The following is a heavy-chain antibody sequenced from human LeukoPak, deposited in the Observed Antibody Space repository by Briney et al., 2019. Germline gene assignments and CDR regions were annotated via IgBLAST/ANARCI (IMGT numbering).Heavy chain of an antibody. D-gene: IGHD2-2*01. Sequence: PSETLSLTCTVSGGSISSYYWSWSRQPPGTGLEWIGYIYYSGSTNYNPSLKSRVTISVDTSKNRFSLKLSSVTAADTAVYYCASWFGCSSTSCYPSYYYMDVWGKGTTVTVSS. CDR2: IYYSGST. CDR1: GGSISSYY. CDR3: ASWFGCSSTSCYPSYYYMDV. J-gene: IGHJ6*03. V-gene: IGHV4-59*01.